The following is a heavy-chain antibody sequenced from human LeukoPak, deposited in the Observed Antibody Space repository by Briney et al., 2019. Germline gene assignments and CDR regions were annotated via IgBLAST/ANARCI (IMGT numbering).Heavy chain of an antibody. CDR3: ARHGRKFCSSTSCSHYFDY. CDR2: ISYSGST. D-gene: IGHD2-2*01. J-gene: IGHJ4*02. Sequence: PSETLSLTRTVSGGSISSYYWSWIRQPPGKGLEWIGYISYSGSTNYNPSLKRRVTISVDTSKNQFSLQLSSVTAADTAVYYCARHGRKFCSSTSCSHYFDYWGQGTLVAVSS. V-gene: IGHV4-59*08. CDR1: GGSISSYY.